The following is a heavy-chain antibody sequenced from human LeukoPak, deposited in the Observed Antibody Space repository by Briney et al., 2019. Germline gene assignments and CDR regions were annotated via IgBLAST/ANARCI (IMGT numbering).Heavy chain of an antibody. D-gene: IGHD3-10*01. CDR1: GFTFSNYG. J-gene: IGHJ6*03. Sequence: PGGSLRLSCAASGFTFSNYGMIWVRQAAGKGLEWVSGISGSGGSTYLADSVKGRFTISRDNSKNTLYLQMNSLRAEDTAVYYCARVYYGSGSLHYYYYYMDVWGKGTTVTISS. CDR3: ARVYYGSGSLHYYYYYMDV. V-gene: IGHV3-23*01. CDR2: ISGSGGST.